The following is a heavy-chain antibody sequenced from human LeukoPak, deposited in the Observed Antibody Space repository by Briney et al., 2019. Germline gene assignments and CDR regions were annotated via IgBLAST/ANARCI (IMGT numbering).Heavy chain of an antibody. CDR1: GGSISGYY. D-gene: IGHD6-6*01. CDR3: AIKYSRGPNAFDI. J-gene: IGHJ3*02. V-gene: IGHV4-34*01. Sequence: SETLSLTCTVSGGSISGYYWSWIRQPPGKGLEWIGEINHSGSTNYNPSLKSRVTISVDTSKNQFSLKLSSVTAADTAVYYCAIKYSRGPNAFDIWGQGTMVTVSS. CDR2: INHSGST.